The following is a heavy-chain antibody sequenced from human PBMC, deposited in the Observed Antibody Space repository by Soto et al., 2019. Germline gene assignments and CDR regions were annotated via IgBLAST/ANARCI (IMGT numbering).Heavy chain of an antibody. D-gene: IGHD3-3*01. Sequence: EVFLLESGGDSVQPGGSLRLSCVGSGFTFSDYVMSWVRQVPEKGLEWVSSISDGGERTDYRDSVRGRFTISRDNARFTLHLQMNSLRVDDTATYFCARDRSTDFGLDVWGRGTTVTVSS. J-gene: IGHJ6*02. V-gene: IGHV3-23*01. CDR2: ISDGGERT. CDR3: ARDRSTDFGLDV. CDR1: GFTFSDYV.